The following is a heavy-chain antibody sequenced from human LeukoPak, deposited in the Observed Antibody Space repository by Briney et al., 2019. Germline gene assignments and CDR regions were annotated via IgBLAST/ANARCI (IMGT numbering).Heavy chain of an antibody. D-gene: IGHD3-10*01. CDR3: ARRPGDYYSGMDV. Sequence: SETLSLTCTVSGGSISSYYWSWIRQPPGKGLEWIGYIYYSGSTNYNPSLKSRVTISVDTSKNQFSLKLSSVTAADTAVYYCARRPGDYYSGMDVWGQGTTVTVSS. V-gene: IGHV4-59*01. J-gene: IGHJ6*02. CDR2: IYYSGST. CDR1: GGSISSYY.